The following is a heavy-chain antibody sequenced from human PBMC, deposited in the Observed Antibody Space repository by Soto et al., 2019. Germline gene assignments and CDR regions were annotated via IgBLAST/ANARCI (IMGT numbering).Heavy chain of an antibody. J-gene: IGHJ4*02. CDR2: ISSSSSTI. CDR3: AREGVRGIAAAGTFDY. D-gene: IGHD6-13*01. Sequence: GGSLRLSCAASGFTFSSYSMNWVRQAPGKGLEWVSYISSSSSTIYYADSVKGRFTISRDNAKNSLYLQMNSLRAEDTAVYYCAREGVRGIAAAGTFDYWGQGTLVTVSS. CDR1: GFTFSSYS. V-gene: IGHV3-48*01.